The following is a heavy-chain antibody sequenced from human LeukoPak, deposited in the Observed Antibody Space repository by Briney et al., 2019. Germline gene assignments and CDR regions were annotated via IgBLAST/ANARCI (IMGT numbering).Heavy chain of an antibody. CDR3: ARDPYYDSTGILGNWFDP. CDR2: IISNSRYI. J-gene: IGHJ5*02. V-gene: IGHV3-21*01. Sequence: PGWSLRLSCAASGFTFSSYSMNWVRQAPGKELEWGSSIISNSRYIYYADSVKGRFTISRDNAKNSLYLQMNRLRAEDTAVYYCARDPYYDSTGILGNWFDPWGQGTMVTVSS. D-gene: IGHD3-22*01. CDR1: GFTFSSYS.